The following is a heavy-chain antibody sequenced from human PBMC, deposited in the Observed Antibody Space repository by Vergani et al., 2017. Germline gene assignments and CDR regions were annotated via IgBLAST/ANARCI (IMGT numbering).Heavy chain of an antibody. D-gene: IGHD1-1*01. J-gene: IGHJ4*02. CDR3: ARESHQLGDY. V-gene: IGHV1-46*01. CDR2: INPSGGST. CDR1: GYTFTGYY. Sequence: QVQLVQSGAEVKKPGASVKVSCKASGYTFTGYYMHWVRQAPGQGLEWMGIINPSGGSTSYAQKFQGRVTMTRETSTSTVYMELSSLRSEDTAVYYCARESHQLGDYWGQGTLVTVSS.